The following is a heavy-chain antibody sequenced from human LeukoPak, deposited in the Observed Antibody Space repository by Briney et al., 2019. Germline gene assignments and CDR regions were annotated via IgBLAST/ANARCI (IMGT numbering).Heavy chain of an antibody. CDR3: ARLRVSIAATPDYYYYYYMDV. V-gene: IGHV4-4*09. D-gene: IGHD6-6*01. J-gene: IGHJ6*03. CDR1: GGSISRYY. CDR2: IYSSGST. Sequence: SETLYFTCIVSGGSISRYYWSWILQPPGKGLEWIGYIYSSGSTHYNPSLKSRVTISVDTSNNQSSLKLSSVTAADTAVYYCARLRVSIAATPDYYYYYYMDVWGKGTTVTVSS.